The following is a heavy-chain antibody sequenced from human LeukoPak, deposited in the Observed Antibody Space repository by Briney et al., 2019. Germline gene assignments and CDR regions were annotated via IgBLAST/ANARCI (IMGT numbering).Heavy chain of an antibody. CDR1: GFTFSSYA. V-gene: IGHV3-30*04. CDR3: ARDPSSSWCFDY. J-gene: IGHJ4*02. CDR2: ISYDGSNK. Sequence: GGSLRLSCAASGFTFSSYAMSWVRQAPGKGLEWVAVISYDGSNKYYADSVKGRFTISRDNSKNTLYLQMNSLRAEDTAVYYCARDPSSSWCFDYWGQGTLVTVSS. D-gene: IGHD6-13*01.